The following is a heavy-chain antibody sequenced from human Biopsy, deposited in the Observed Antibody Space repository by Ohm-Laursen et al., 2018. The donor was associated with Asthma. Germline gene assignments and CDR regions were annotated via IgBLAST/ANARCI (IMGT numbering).Heavy chain of an antibody. Sequence: GASVKVSCKSLGGTFNTYVIGWVRQAPGQGLKWMGGINSVFGTTTYPQKFQDRVTITADDSTGTVYMELSSLRSEDTAVYYCARKAGSCISRTCYSLDFWGQGTLVTVSS. CDR2: INSVFGTT. D-gene: IGHD2-2*01. CDR1: GGTFNTYV. CDR3: ARKAGSCISRTCYSLDF. J-gene: IGHJ4*02. V-gene: IGHV1-69*13.